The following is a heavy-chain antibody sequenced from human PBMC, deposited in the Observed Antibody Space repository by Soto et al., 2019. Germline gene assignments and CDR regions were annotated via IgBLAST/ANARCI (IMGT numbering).Heavy chain of an antibody. Sequence: QITLKESGPTLVKPTQTLTLTCTFSGFSLTTRGVGVGWIRQPPGKPLEWLALIYWDDDTRYSPSLKSRLAITKDTYNNQVVITMSNIDPADTGTYFGAHRTTTVTWWFDPWGQGTLVTVSS. CDR3: AHRTTTVTWWFDP. D-gene: IGHD4-17*01. V-gene: IGHV2-5*02. CDR1: GFSLTTRGVG. J-gene: IGHJ5*02. CDR2: IYWDDDT.